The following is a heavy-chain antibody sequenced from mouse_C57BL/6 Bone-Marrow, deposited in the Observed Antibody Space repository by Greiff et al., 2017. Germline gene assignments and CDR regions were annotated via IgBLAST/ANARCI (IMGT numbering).Heavy chain of an antibody. V-gene: IGHV15-2*01. J-gene: IGHJ1*03. CDR1: DSEVFPIAY. CDR3: ARRRDGYYDWYFDV. D-gene: IGHD2-3*01. CDR2: ILPSIGRT. Sequence: VQLQQSGSELRSPGSSVKLSCKDFDSEVFPIAYMSWVRQQPGHGFEWIGGILPSIGRTIYGEKFEDKATLDADTLSNTAYLELNSLTSEDSAIYYCARRRDGYYDWYFDVWGTGTTVTVSS.